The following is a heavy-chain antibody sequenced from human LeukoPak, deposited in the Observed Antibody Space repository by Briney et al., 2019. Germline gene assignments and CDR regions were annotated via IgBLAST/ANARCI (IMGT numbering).Heavy chain of an antibody. Sequence: ASVNLSCKASGYAFTSFGNNWVRHAHAPGLGWMGRMNLNSGDTGYSHKFQGRVTMTRNTSISTAYMELSSLRSGDTAVFYCARGVPRYCRSPGRATTDICGVYWGQGTLVTVSS. D-gene: IGHD2-2*01. CDR3: ARGVPRYCRSPGRATTDICGVY. V-gene: IGHV1-8*01. CDR1: GYAFTSFG. J-gene: IGHJ4*02. CDR2: MNLNSGDT.